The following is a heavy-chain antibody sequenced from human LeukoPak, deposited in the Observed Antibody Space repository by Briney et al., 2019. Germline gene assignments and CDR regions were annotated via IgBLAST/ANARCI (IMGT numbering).Heavy chain of an antibody. J-gene: IGHJ4*02. D-gene: IGHD1-26*01. Sequence: ASVTVSCKASGYTFTGYDLDWVRQAPGQGREWMGRINPNNGGTNYAQKFQGRVTMTRDTSISTAFMELSRLRSDDTAIYYCARDRLESYEYWGRGTLVTVSS. V-gene: IGHV1-2*06. CDR1: GYTFTGYD. CDR3: ARDRLESYEY. CDR2: INPNNGGT.